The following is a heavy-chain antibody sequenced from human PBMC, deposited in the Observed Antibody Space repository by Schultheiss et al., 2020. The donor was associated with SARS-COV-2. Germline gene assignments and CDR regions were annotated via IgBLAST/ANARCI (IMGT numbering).Heavy chain of an antibody. Sequence: SQTLSLTCAVYGGSFSGYYWSWIRQPPGKGLEWIGSIYYSGSTYYNPSLKSRVTISVDTSKNQFSLKLSSVTAADTAVYYCARWSDLETVTSNYFDYWGQGTLVTVSS. D-gene: IGHD4-17*01. CDR2: IYYSGST. V-gene: IGHV4-34*01. CDR1: GGSFSGYY. CDR3: ARWSDLETVTSNYFDY. J-gene: IGHJ4*02.